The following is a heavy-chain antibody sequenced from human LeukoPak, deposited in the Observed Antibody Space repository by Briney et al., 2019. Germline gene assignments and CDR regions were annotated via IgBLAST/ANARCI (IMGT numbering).Heavy chain of an antibody. CDR3: ARDARQVVVITTYGDYFDY. J-gene: IGHJ4*02. D-gene: IGHD3-22*01. V-gene: IGHV1-46*01. CDR2: INPSGGST. CDR1: GYTFTSYY. Sequence: ASVKVSCKASGYTFTSYYMHWVRQAPGQGLEWMGIINPSGGSTSYAQKFQGRVTMTRDTSTSTVYMELSSLRSEDTAVYYCARDARQVVVITTYGDYFDYWGQGTLVTVSS.